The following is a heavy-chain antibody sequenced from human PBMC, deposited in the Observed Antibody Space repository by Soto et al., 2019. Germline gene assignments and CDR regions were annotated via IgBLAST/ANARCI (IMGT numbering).Heavy chain of an antibody. CDR1: GYTFTGYY. J-gene: IGHJ4*02. D-gene: IGHD5-12*01. CDR3: ARGRLWLRYYFDY. V-gene: IGHV1-2*02. CDR2: INPNSGGT. Sequence: ASVKVSCKASGYTFTGYYMHWVRQAPGQGLEWMGWINPNSGGTNYAQKFQGGVTMTRDTSISTAYMELSRLRSDDTAVYYCARGRLWLRYYFDYWGQGTLVTVSS.